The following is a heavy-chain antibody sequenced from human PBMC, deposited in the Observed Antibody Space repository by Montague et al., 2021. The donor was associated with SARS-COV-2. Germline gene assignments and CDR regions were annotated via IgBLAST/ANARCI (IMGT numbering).Heavy chain of an antibody. J-gene: IGHJ6*03. CDR1: GGSVSSSPYY. Sequence: SETLSLTCTVSGGSVSSSPYYWGWIRQPPGRGLEWVGSISYSGRTXFSPSLKSRLTISVDSSENQFSLGLSSVTAADTAVYCCASSYYYGSGTYVYNYYMDVWGKGTTVTVSS. D-gene: IGHD3-10*01. CDR3: ASSYYYGSGTYVYNYYMDV. V-gene: IGHV4-39*01. CDR2: ISYSGRT.